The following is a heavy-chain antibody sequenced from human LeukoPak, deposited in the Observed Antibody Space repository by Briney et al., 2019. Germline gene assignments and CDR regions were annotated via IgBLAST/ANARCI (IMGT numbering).Heavy chain of an antibody. CDR2: IYSGGST. CDR1: GFTVSSNY. J-gene: IGHJ6*02. V-gene: IGHV3-66*01. Sequence: GGSLRLSCAASGFTVSSNYMSRVRQAPGKGLEWVSVIYSGGSTYYADSVKGRFTISRDNSKNTLYLQMNSLRAEDTAVYYCARDQHYYDSSGFLYGMDVWGQGTTVTVSS. CDR3: ARDQHYYDSSGFLYGMDV. D-gene: IGHD3-22*01.